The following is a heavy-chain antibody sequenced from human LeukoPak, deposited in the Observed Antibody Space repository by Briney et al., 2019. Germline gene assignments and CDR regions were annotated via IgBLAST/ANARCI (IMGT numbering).Heavy chain of an antibody. CDR3: ARDVTTVPQGGRFDY. CDR2: ISYDGSNK. CDR1: GFTFSNYA. J-gene: IGHJ4*02. V-gene: IGHV3-30-3*01. Sequence: PGGSLRLSCAASGFTFSNYAIHWVRQAPGKGLECVAVISYDGSNKYYADSVKGRFTISRDNSKNTLYLQMNSLRSEDTAVYYCARDVTTVPQGGRFDYWGQGTLVTVSS. D-gene: IGHD4-17*01.